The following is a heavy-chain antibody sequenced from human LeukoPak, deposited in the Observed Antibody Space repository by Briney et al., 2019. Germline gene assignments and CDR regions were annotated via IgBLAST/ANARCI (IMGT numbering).Heavy chain of an antibody. CDR1: GFTFSGSA. J-gene: IGHJ4*02. CDR2: IRSKANSYAT. D-gene: IGHD1-26*01. Sequence: GRSLRLSCAASGFTFSGSAMHWVRQASGKGLEWVGRIRSKANSYATAYAASVKGRFTISRDDSKNTAYLQMNSLKTEDTAVYYCTRHDPPSGSYSDWGQGTLVTVSS. CDR3: TRHDPPSGSYSD. V-gene: IGHV3-73*01.